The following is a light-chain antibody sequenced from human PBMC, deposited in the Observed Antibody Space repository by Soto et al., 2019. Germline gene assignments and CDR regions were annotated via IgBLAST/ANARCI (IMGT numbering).Light chain of an antibody. V-gene: IGKV3-15*01. J-gene: IGKJ1*01. CDR1: QSVSSN. CDR2: GAS. Sequence: EIVMTQSPATLSVSPGERATLSCRASQSVSSNLAWYQQKPGQAPRLLIYGASTSATGIPARFSGSGSGTEFTLTISSLQSADFAVYYCQQYNNWPPWTFGQGTKVEIK. CDR3: QQYNNWPPWT.